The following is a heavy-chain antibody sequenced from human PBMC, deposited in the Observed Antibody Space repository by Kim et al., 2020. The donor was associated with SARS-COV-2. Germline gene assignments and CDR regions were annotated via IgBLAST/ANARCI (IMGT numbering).Heavy chain of an antibody. J-gene: IGHJ4*02. Sequence: GGSLRLSCAASGFTLSDYYMTWIRRAPGEGLEWISYISTLGDLINYADSVKGRFTISRDKAKNSLYLQKNSLRAEDTAVYYCARFAYSRSWYLDYWGQGTRVTV. V-gene: IGHV3-11*01. CDR3: ARFAYSRSWYLDY. D-gene: IGHD6-13*01. CDR2: ISTLGDLI. CDR1: GFTLSDYY.